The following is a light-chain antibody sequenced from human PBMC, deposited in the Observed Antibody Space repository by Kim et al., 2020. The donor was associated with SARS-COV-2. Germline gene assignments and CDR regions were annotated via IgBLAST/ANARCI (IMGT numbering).Light chain of an antibody. CDR1: EDISND. Sequence: SASVGDRVTISCQASEDISNDLNWYQQRPGEAPKLLIYDAFSLQTGVPSRFSGGASGTGFTLIISSLQPEDIGTYFCQQYANLPTFGGGTKVDIK. J-gene: IGKJ4*01. CDR3: QQYANLPT. CDR2: DAF. V-gene: IGKV1-33*01.